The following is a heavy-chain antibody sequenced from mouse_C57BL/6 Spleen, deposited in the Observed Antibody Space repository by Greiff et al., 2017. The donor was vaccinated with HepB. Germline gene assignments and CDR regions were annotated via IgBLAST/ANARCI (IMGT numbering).Heavy chain of an antibody. D-gene: IGHD1-1*01. Sequence: QVQLQQPGAELVKPGASVKLSCKASGYTFTSYWMHWVKQRPGQGLEWIGMIHPNSGSTNYNEKFKSKATLTVDKSSSPAYLQLSSLTSEDSAVYYCARWGTTVVATRYFDVWGTGTTVTVSS. J-gene: IGHJ1*03. CDR1: GYTFTSYW. CDR2: IHPNSGST. CDR3: ARWGTTVVATRYFDV. V-gene: IGHV1-64*01.